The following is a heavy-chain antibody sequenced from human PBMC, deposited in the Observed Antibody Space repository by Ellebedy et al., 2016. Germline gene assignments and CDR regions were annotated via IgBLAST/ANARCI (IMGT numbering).Heavy chain of an antibody. CDR3: AHRSPTTLAFDY. D-gene: IGHD4-11*01. Sequence: SGPTLVKPTQTLTLTCTFSGFSLITNGVAVAWIRQPPGKALEWLALISGTDEKRYRSSLKTTFTITKDTSKSQVVLTMTNLDPLDTATYFCAHRSPTTLAFDYWGQGTLVTVSS. J-gene: IGHJ4*02. V-gene: IGHV2-5*01. CDR1: GFSLITNGVA. CDR2: ISGTDEK.